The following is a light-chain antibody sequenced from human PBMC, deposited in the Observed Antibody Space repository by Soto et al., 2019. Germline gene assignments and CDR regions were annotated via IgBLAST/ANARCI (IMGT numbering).Light chain of an antibody. J-gene: IGKJ5*01. CDR1: QSVSHA. CDR3: QQRGSWPPSIT. V-gene: IGKV3-11*01. Sequence: EVVLTQSPATLSLSPGGRATLSCRASQSVSHALAWYQQKPGQAPRLLIHDASSRATGIPARFSGSWSETDFTLTISSLEPEDFAVYYCQQRGSWPPSITFGQGTRLEIK. CDR2: DAS.